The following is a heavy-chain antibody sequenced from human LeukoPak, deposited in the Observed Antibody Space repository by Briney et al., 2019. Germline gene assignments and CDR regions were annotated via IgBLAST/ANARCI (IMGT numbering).Heavy chain of an antibody. CDR1: GFIYSDWW. CDR2: INTDGTGK. Sequence: GGSLRLSCVASGFIYSDWWMTWVRQAPGKGLEWVANINTDGTGKYYVDSVKGRFTVSRDNTKNSLYLEMASLKAEDTAVYYCTRISLAEGLAFWGQGILVTVSS. V-gene: IGHV3-7*01. CDR3: TRISLAEGLAF. J-gene: IGHJ4*02. D-gene: IGHD3-3*02.